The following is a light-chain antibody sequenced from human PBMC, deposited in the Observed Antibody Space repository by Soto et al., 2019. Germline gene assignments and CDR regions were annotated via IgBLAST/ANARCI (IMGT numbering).Light chain of an antibody. CDR3: ATWDDNVDGPV. CDR2: NNN. J-gene: IGLJ2*01. CDR1: RSNIGSQV. V-gene: IGLV1-44*01. Sequence: QSVLTQPPSASGAPGQRVTISCSGTRSNIGSQVVQWCQHLPGTAPKLLIQNNNERPSGVPDRFSGSKSGTSASLAISGLQSEDEGDYYCATWDDNVDGPVFGGGTKVTVL.